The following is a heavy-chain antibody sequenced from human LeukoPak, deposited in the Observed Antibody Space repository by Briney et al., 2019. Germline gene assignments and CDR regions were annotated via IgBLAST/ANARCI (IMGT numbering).Heavy chain of an antibody. CDR2: ISAYNGNT. CDR3: ARGGIAAAGFMDP. V-gene: IGHV1-18*01. Sequence: SRNTSAYKLTRHGLRQARRLPRHALPSMAWISAYNGNTDYAQKLQGRVTMTTDPFTSTAYMELRSLRSDDTAVYYCARGGIAAAGFMDPWGQGTLVTVSS. CDR1: AYKLTRHG. D-gene: IGHD6-13*01. J-gene: IGHJ5*02.